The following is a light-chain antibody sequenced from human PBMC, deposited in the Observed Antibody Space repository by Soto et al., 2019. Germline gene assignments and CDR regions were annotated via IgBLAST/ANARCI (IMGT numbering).Light chain of an antibody. J-gene: IGLJ1*01. Sequence: QSVLTQPRSVSGSPGQSVTISCSGTSSDVGGYNYVSWYQQHPGKAPKLMLYDVTKRPSGVPDRFSGSKSGNTASLTISGPQAEDEADYYCCSYAGNSYVFGTGTKLTVL. CDR2: DVT. V-gene: IGLV2-11*01. CDR1: SSDVGGYNY. CDR3: CSYAGNSYV.